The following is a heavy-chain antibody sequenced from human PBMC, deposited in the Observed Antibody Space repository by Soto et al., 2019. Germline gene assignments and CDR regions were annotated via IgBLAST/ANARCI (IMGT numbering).Heavy chain of an antibody. CDR1: GGSISSYY. CDR3: ARVFKKQTSVVAATRKEDNYYYYMDV. CDR2: IYYSGST. Sequence: SETLSLTCTVSGGSISSYYWSWIRQPPGKGLEWIGYIYYSGSTNYNPSLKSRVTISVDTSKNQFSLKLSSVTAADTAVYYCARVFKKQTSVVAATRKEDNYYYYMDVWGKGTTVTVSS. D-gene: IGHD2-15*01. V-gene: IGHV4-59*01. J-gene: IGHJ6*03.